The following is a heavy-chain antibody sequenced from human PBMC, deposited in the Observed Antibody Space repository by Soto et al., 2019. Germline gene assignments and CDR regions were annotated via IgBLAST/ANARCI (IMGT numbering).Heavy chain of an antibody. D-gene: IGHD3-22*01. J-gene: IGHJ5*02. CDR3: ARVVTMIVVVDNWFDP. CDR1: GGSISSGGYY. CDR2: LYYSGST. V-gene: IGHV4-31*03. Sequence: QVQLQESGPGLVKPSHTLSLTCTVSGGSISSGGYYWSWIRQRPGKGLERIGYLYYSGSTYYNPSLKSRVTRSVDTSNNQFSLKLSSVTAADTAVYYCARVVTMIVVVDNWFDPWGQGTLVTVSS.